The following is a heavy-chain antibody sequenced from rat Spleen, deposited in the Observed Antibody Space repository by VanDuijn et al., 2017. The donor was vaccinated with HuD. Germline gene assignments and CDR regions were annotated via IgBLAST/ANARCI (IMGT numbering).Heavy chain of an antibody. CDR3: VRQDTSGYSNWFAY. CDR2: ISPSGTGT. D-gene: IGHD4-3*01. Sequence: EVQLVESGGGLVQPGRSLKLSCEASGFTFRNFDMAWVRQAPAKGLEWVTSISPSGTGTYYRDSVRGRFTVPRDNAKSTLSLQMDSLRSEDTATYYCVRQDTSGYSNWFAYWGQGTLVSVSS. V-gene: IGHV5-25*01. J-gene: IGHJ3*01. CDR1: GFTFRNFD.